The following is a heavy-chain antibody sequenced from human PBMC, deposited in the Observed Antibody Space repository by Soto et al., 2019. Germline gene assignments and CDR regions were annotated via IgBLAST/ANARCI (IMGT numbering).Heavy chain of an antibody. D-gene: IGHD2-15*01. V-gene: IGHV1-69*01. CDR2: IIPIFGTA. CDR1: GGTFSSYA. CDR3: ARGGCRGGSCYFDAFDI. Sequence: QVQLVQSGAEVKKPGSSVKVSCKASGGTFSSYAISWVRQAPGQGLEWMGGIIPIFGTANYAQKFQGRVTITADESTSTAYMELSSLRSEDTAVYYCARGGCRGGSCYFDAFDIWGQGTMVTVSS. J-gene: IGHJ3*02.